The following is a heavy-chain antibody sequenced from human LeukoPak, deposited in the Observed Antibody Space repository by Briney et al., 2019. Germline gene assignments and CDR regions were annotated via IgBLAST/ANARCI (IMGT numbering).Heavy chain of an antibody. CDR1: GGSISSSSYY. Sequence: SETLSLTCTVSGGSISSSSYYWGWIRQPPGKGLEWIGSIYYSGSTYYNPSLKSRVTISVDTSKNQFSLKLSSVTAADTAVYYCARHRGYDNYYYYYYMDVWGKGTTVTVSS. CDR3: ARHRGYDNYYYYYYMDV. CDR2: IYYSGST. J-gene: IGHJ6*03. D-gene: IGHD5-12*01. V-gene: IGHV4-39*07.